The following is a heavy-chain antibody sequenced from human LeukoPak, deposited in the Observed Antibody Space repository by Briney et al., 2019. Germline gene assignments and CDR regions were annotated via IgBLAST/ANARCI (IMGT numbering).Heavy chain of an antibody. CDR2: VDHSEST. CDR3: ARGESSYCSGGCYFAS. D-gene: IGHD2-21*02. J-gene: IGHJ5*01. Sequence: SETLSLTCSVYGGSFSGYYWTWIRQPPGKGLEWIGEVDHSESTNYNPSLRSRVTISVDSSKNQFSLKLSSVTAADTAMYYCARGESSYCSGGCYFASWGQGTLVTISS. V-gene: IGHV4-34*01. CDR1: GGSFSGYY.